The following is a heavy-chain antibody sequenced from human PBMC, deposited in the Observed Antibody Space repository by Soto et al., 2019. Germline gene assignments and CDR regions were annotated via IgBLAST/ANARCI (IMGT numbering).Heavy chain of an antibody. V-gene: IGHV1-69*13. J-gene: IGHJ5*02. CDR2: IIPIFGTA. CDR1: GGTFSSYA. D-gene: IGHD6-6*01. Sequence: SVKVSCKASGGTFSSYAISWVRQAPGHGLEWMGGIIPIFGTANYAQKFQGKVTITADESTSTAYMELSSLRSEDTAVYYCASLEYSSSSAGGWFDPWGQGTLVTVSS. CDR3: ASLEYSSSSAGGWFDP.